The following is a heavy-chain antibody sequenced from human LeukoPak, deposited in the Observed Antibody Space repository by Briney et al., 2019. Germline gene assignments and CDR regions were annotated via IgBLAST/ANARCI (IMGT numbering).Heavy chain of an antibody. CDR3: ARRYCSSTSCLMKAYYFDY. J-gene: IGHJ4*02. D-gene: IGHD2-2*01. CDR1: GHTFTSYG. CDR2: ISAYNGNT. V-gene: IGHV1-18*01. Sequence: ASVKVSCKASGHTFTSYGINWVRQAPGQGLEWMGWISAYNGNTNYAQKFQGRVTMTTDTSTSTAYMELRNLRSDDTAMYYCARRYCSSTSCLMKAYYFDYWGQGTLVTVSS.